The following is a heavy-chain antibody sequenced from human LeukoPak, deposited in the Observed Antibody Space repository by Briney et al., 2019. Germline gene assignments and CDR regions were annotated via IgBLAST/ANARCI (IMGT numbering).Heavy chain of an antibody. V-gene: IGHV1-69*05. CDR3: ARGITIFNWFDP. J-gene: IGHJ5*02. CDR1: GGTFSSYA. Sequence: ASVKVSCKASGGTFSSYAISWVRQAPGQGLEWMGGIIPIFGTANYAQKFQGRVTITTDESTSTAYMELSSQRSEDTAVYYCARGITIFNWFDPWGQGTLVTVSS. CDR2: IIPIFGTA. D-gene: IGHD3-9*01.